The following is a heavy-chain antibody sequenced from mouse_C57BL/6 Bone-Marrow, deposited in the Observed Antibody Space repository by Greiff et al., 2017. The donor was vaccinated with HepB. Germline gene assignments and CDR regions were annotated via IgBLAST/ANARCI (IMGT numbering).Heavy chain of an antibody. V-gene: IGHV1-69*01. CDR2: IDPSDSYT. CDR3: ARSPYDYGWFAY. CDR1: GYTFTSYW. Sequence: QVQLQQPGAELVMPGASVKLSCKASGYTFTSYWMHWVKQRPGQGLEWIGEIDPSDSYTNYNQKFKGKSTLTVDKSSSTAYMQLSSLTSEDSAVYYCARSPYDYGWFAYWGQGTLVTVSA. J-gene: IGHJ3*01. D-gene: IGHD2-4*01.